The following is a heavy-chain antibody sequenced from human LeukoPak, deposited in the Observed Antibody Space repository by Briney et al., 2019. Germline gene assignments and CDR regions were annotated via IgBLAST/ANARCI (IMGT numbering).Heavy chain of an antibody. J-gene: IGHJ5*02. D-gene: IGHD1-14*01. CDR2: IYYSGST. CDR3: ARLSTTGNWFDP. CDR1: GGSISSSSYY. V-gene: IGHV4-39*07. Sequence: SETLSLTCTVSGGSISSSSYYWGWIRQPPGKGLEWVGSIYYSGSTYYNPSLKSRVTISVDTSKNQFSLKLSSVTAADTAVYYCARLSTTGNWFDPWGQGTLVTVSS.